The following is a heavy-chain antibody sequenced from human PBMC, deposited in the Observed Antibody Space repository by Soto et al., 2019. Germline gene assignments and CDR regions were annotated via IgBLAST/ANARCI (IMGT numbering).Heavy chain of an antibody. D-gene: IGHD3-22*01. CDR1: GGSISSGGYS. Sequence: PSETLSLTCAVSGGSISSGGYSWSWIRQPPGKGLEWIGYIYHSGSTYYNPSLKSRVTISVDTSKNQFSLKLSSVTAADTAVYYCARADSSINWFDPWGQGTLVTVS. CDR2: IYHSGST. J-gene: IGHJ5*02. V-gene: IGHV4-30-2*01. CDR3: ARADSSINWFDP.